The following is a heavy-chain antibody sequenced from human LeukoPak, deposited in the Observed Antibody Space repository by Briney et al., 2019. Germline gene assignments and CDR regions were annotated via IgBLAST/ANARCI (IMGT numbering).Heavy chain of an antibody. D-gene: IGHD1-1*01. V-gene: IGHV3-7*01. CDR1: GFTFRTYW. CDR3: ARQVPTAEFDY. CDR2: IKVDGSEK. J-gene: IGHJ4*02. Sequence: GSLRLSCAASGFTFRTYWMTWVRQAPGKGLEWVASIKVDGSEKKYVDSVKGRFTISRDNAKNSLYLQMNSLRVEDTAVYYCARQVPTAEFDYWGQGTLVTVSS.